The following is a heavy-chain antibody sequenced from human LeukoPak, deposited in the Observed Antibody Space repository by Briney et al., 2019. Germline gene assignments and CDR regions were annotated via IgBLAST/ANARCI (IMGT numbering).Heavy chain of an antibody. CDR1: GGSISTYY. Sequence: SETLSLTCTVSGGSISTYYWNWIRQPPGKGLEWIGYIYYSGSTNYNPSLKSRVTISVDTSKNQFSLKLSSVTAADTAVYYCARESPYGRGVDYWGQGTLVTVSS. V-gene: IGHV4-59*12. CDR2: IYYSGST. D-gene: IGHD3-10*01. CDR3: ARESPYGRGVDY. J-gene: IGHJ4*02.